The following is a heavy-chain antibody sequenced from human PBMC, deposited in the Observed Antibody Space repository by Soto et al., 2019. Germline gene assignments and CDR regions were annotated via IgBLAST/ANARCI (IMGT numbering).Heavy chain of an antibody. J-gene: IGHJ6*02. CDR1: GYTFTSYG. V-gene: IGHV1-18*01. CDR3: ASPTRSYYYYGMDV. CDR2: ISAYNGNT. Sequence: ASVKVSCKASGYTFTSYGISWVRQAPGQGLEWMGWISAYNGNTNYAQKLQGRVTMTTDTSTSTAYMELSRLRSDDTAVFYCASPTRSYYYYGMDVWGQGTTVTVSS.